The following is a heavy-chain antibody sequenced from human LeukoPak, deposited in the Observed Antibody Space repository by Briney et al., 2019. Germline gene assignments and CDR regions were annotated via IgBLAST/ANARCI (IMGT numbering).Heavy chain of an antibody. V-gene: IGHV1-2*02. CDR1: GYTFTGYY. D-gene: IGHD2-2*02. CDR2: INPNSGGT. Sequence: GASVKVSCKASGYTFTGYYMHWVRQAPGQGLEWMGWINPNSGGTNYAQKFQGRVTMTRDTSISTAYMELSRLRSDDTAVYYCASDLGDIVVVPAAIRDYYYYMDVWGNGTTVTVSS. CDR3: ASDLGDIVVVPAAIRDYYYYMDV. J-gene: IGHJ6*03.